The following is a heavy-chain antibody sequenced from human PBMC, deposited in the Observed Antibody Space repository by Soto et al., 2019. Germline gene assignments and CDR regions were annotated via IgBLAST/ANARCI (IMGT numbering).Heavy chain of an antibody. V-gene: IGHV1-18*04. Sequence: GASVKVSCKASGYTFTTYGISWVRQAPGQGLEWLGWISAYNGNTNYAQKLQGRVTMTTGTSTGTAYMELRSLRFDDTAVYYCARRVPANYAMDVWGQGTTVTVSS. CDR3: ARRVPANYAMDV. CDR1: GYTFTTYG. D-gene: IGHD2-2*01. J-gene: IGHJ6*02. CDR2: ISAYNGNT.